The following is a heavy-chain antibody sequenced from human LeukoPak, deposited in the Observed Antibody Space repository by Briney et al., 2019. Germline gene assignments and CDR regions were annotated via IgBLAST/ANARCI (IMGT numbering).Heavy chain of an antibody. Sequence: SETLSLTCSVSGYSISSGFYWGWIRQPPGKGLEWIGSIFHSGSTYYNPSLKSRVTISVDTSKNQFSLKLSSVTATDTAVYYCARANYYDTSGYSRGAFDIWGQGTMVTVSS. D-gene: IGHD3-22*01. CDR3: ARANYYDTSGYSRGAFDI. J-gene: IGHJ3*02. V-gene: IGHV4-38-2*02. CDR1: GYSISSGFY. CDR2: IFHSGST.